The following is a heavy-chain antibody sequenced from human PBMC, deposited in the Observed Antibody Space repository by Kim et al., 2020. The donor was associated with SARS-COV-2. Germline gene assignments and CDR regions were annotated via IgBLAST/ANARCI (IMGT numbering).Heavy chain of an antibody. CDR2: IYYSGST. CDR1: GGSISSGGYY. V-gene: IGHV4-31*03. Sequence: SETLSLTCTVSGGSISSGGYYWSWIRQHPGKGLEWIGYIYYSGSTYYNPSLKSRVTISVDTSKNQFSLKLSSVTAADTAVYYCARDRYYGSGSYSFDPWGQGTLVTVSS. D-gene: IGHD3-10*01. CDR3: ARDRYYGSGSYSFDP. J-gene: IGHJ5*02.